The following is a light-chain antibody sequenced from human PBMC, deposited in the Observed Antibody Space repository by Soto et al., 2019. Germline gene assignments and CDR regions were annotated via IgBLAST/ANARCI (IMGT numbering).Light chain of an antibody. CDR1: QGISTY. J-gene: IGKJ1*01. CDR3: QKSYNTTWT. CDR2: AAS. V-gene: IGKV1-39*01. Sequence: DIQMTQSPSSLSESAGDRVTITCRASQGISTYLNWYQQKPGKAPKLLIYAASSLQSGVPSRFSGSGSETDFTLTISSLQPEDFATYSCQKSYNTTWTVGQGNKVDIK.